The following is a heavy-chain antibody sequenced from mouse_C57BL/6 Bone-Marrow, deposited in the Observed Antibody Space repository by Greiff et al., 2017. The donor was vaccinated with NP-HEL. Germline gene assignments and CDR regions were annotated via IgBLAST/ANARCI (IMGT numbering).Heavy chain of an antibody. J-gene: IGHJ2*01. D-gene: IGHD1-1*01. Sequence: DVKLVESGGGLVQPKGSLKLSCAASGFTFNTYAMHWVRQAPGKGLEWVARIRSKSSNYATYYADSVKDRFTISRDDSQSMLYLQMNNLKTEDTAMYYCVRDSGGYYYGSSHFDYWGQGTTLTVSS. V-gene: IGHV10-3*01. CDR3: VRDSGGYYYGSSHFDY. CDR1: GFTFNTYA. CDR2: IRSKSSNYAT.